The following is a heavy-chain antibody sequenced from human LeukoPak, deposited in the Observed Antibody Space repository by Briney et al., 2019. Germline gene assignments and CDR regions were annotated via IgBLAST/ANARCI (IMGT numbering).Heavy chain of an antibody. CDR1: GFIVSTNY. J-gene: IGHJ4*02. CDR2: IYSGGST. D-gene: IGHD3-22*01. CDR3: ANLQRGSGSHY. Sequence: GGSLRLSCAASGFIVSTNYMSWVRQAPGKGLEWVSVIYSGGSTYYADSVKGRFTISRDNSKNTLYLQMNSLRAEDTAVYYCANLQRGSGSHYWGQGTLVTVSS. V-gene: IGHV3-66*01.